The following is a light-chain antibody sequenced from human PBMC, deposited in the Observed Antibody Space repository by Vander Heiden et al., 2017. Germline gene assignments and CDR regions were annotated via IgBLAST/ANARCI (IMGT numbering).Light chain of an antibody. CDR2: ENY. J-gene: IGLJ2*01. CDR3: GTWDSSLSGVV. Sequence: QSVLTQPPSVSAAPGQKVTISCSGSSSNIGNHFVFWYRQLPGTVPKLLSYENYKRPLGIPDRFSGSKSGTSATLAITGLQTGDEADYYCGTWDSSLSGVVLGGGTKLTVL. V-gene: IGLV1-51*02. CDR1: SSNIGNHF.